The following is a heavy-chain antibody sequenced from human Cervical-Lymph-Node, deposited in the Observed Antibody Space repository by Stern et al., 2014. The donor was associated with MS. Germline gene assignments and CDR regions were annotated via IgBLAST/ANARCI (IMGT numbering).Heavy chain of an antibody. V-gene: IGHV4-31*03. CDR2: IYCSGRY. D-gene: IGHD4-11*01. Sequence: QVQLQESGPGLVKTSQTLSLTCTVSGGSISSGDYYWSWIRQHPGKGLVWIRYIYCSGRYYSNPSLKSRATMSVDTFKDQFSLRLSSVTAADTAVYYCARVRLQWPTDAFEIWGQGTMVTVSS. CDR3: ARVRLQWPTDAFEI. CDR1: GGSISSGDYY. J-gene: IGHJ3*02.